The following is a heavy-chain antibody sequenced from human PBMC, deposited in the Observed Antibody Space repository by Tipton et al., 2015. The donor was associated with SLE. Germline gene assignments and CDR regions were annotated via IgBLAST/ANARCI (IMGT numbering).Heavy chain of an antibody. V-gene: IGHV3-30*02. CDR2: IRYDGSHK. J-gene: IGHJ4*02. Sequence: SLRLSCAASGFTFSSYGMHWVRQAPGKGLEWVAFIRYDGSHKYYADSVKGRFTISRDNSKNTLYLQMNSLRAEDTAVYYCAKPAYDSTGYWGQGTLVTVSS. CDR1: GFTFSSYG. CDR3: AKPAYDSTGY. D-gene: IGHD3-22*01.